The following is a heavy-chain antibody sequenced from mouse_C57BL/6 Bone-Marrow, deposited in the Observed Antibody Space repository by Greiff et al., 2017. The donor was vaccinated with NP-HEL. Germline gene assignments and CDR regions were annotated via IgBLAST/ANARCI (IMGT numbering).Heavy chain of an antibody. D-gene: IGHD2-3*01. CDR3: AIYDYDAMDY. V-gene: IGHV5-17*01. J-gene: IGHJ4*01. Sequence: EVKLVESGGGLVKPGGSLKLSCAASGFTFSGYGMHWVRQAPEKGLEWVAYISSGSSTIYYADTVKGRFTISRDNAKNTLFLQMTSLRSEDTAMYYCAIYDYDAMDYWGQGTSVTVSS. CDR1: GFTFSGYG. CDR2: ISSGSSTI.